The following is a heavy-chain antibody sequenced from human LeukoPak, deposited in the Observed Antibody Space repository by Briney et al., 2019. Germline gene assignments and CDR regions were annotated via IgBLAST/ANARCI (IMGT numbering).Heavy chain of an antibody. CDR2: MNPNSGNT. CDR3: ARDDSGSYNFDS. V-gene: IGHV1-8*01. D-gene: IGHD1-26*01. J-gene: IGHJ4*02. Sequence: ASVKVSCKASGYTFTSYDINWVRQSTGQGLEWRGWMNPNSGNTGYAQKLQGRVTMTRNTSISTAYMELSSLRSEDTDVYYCARDDSGSYNFDSWGQGTLVTVSS. CDR1: GYTFTSYD.